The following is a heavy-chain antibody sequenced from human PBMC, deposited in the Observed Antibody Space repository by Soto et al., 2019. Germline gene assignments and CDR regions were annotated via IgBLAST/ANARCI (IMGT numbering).Heavy chain of an antibody. Sequence: LSLTCTVSGGSISSADYYWSWIRQPPGKGLEWIGHIFNSGSTYYNPSLQSRVTISVDTSKNQLSLKVRSVTAADTAVYFCARAPYYYDRSGYYSAFDYWGQGTLVTVSS. CDR3: ARAPYYYDRSGYYSAFDY. J-gene: IGHJ4*02. CDR1: GGSISSADYY. V-gene: IGHV4-30-4*01. D-gene: IGHD3-22*01. CDR2: IFNSGST.